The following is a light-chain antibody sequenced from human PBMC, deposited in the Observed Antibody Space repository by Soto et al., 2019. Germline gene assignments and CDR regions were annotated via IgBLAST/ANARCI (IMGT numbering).Light chain of an antibody. CDR1: SSNIGSNT. CDR2: SND. J-gene: IGLJ1*01. V-gene: IGLV1-44*01. CDR3: AAWDGSLNGYV. Sequence: QAVLTQPPSASGTPGQRVTISCSGSSSNIGSNTVNWYQQLPGTAPKLLIYSNDQRPSGVPDRFSGSKSGTSASLAISGLQSEEEADYYCAAWDGSLNGYVFGTGTRSPS.